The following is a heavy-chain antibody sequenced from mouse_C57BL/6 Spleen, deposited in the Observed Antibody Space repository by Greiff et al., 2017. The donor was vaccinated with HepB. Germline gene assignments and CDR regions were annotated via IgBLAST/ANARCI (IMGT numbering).Heavy chain of an antibody. Sequence: VQLKQPGAELVKPGASVKLSCKASGYTFTSYWMQWVKQRPGQGLEWIGEIDPSDSYTNYNQKFKGKATLTVDTSSSTAYMQLSSLTSEDSAVYYCAVRPPFAYWGQGTLVTVSA. D-gene: IGHD2-1*01. CDR3: AVRPPFAY. CDR2: IDPSDSYT. CDR1: GYTFTSYW. J-gene: IGHJ3*01. V-gene: IGHV1-50*01.